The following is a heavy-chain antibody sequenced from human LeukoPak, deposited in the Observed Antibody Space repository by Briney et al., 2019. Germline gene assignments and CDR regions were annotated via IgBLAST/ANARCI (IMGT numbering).Heavy chain of an antibody. CDR2: ISGSGGTT. J-gene: IGHJ3*02. Sequence: GGSLRLSCAASGFTFSSYSMNWVRQAPGKGLEWVSAISGSGGTTYYADSVKGRFTISRDNSKNTLYLQMNSLRAEDTAVYYCAKDSSSWLLVDAFDIWGQGTMVTVSS. CDR1: GFTFSSYS. CDR3: AKDSSSWLLVDAFDI. D-gene: IGHD6-13*01. V-gene: IGHV3-23*01.